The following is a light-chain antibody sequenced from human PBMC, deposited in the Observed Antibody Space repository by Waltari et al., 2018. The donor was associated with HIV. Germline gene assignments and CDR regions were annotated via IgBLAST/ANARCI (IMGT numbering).Light chain of an antibody. CDR1: SSDVGGYNY. CDR3: NSYTSSSTYV. CDR2: DVT. J-gene: IGLJ3*02. Sequence: QSALTQPASVSGSPGQSITISCTGTSSDVGGYNYVSWYQQYPGKAPKLMIYDVTKRPSGVSNRSSGSKSGNTASLTISGLQAEDEADYYCNSYTSSSTYVFGGGTKLTVL. V-gene: IGLV2-14*03.